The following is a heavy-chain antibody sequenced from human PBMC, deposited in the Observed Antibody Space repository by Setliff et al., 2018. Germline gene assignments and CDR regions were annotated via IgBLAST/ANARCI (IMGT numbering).Heavy chain of an antibody. CDR2: ITGSGTT. CDR3: GTRDCRTTGCYNGYIES. D-gene: IGHD2-2*02. V-gene: IGHV3-66*02. Sequence: TGGSLRLSCAASGFIFSDYWMHWVRQTPGKGLEWVSAITGSGTTYYIDSVRGRFTISRDNSKNTLYLQMNSLRAEDTAVYFCGTRDCRTTGCYNGYIESWGQGTLVTVSS. CDR1: GFIFSDYW. J-gene: IGHJ4*02.